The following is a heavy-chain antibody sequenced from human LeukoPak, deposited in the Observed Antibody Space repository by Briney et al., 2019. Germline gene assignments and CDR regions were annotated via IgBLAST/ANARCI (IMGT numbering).Heavy chain of an antibody. J-gene: IGHJ4*02. CDR1: GGSISSYY. D-gene: IGHD3-3*01. Sequence: PSETLSLTCSVSGGSISSYYWSWIRQPPGRGLEWIGYVYYTGSTNYNPSLKSRVTISVDTSKNQFSLKLSSVTAADTAVYYCARHPSFGMVIESWGQGTVATVSS. CDR3: ARHPSFGMVIES. CDR2: VYYTGST. V-gene: IGHV4-59*08.